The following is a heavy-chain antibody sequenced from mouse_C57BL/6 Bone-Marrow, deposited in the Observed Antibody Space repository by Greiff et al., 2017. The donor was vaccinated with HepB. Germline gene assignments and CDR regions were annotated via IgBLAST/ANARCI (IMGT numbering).Heavy chain of an antibody. V-gene: IGHV1-55*01. D-gene: IGHD1-1*01. CDR2: IYPGSGST. J-gene: IGHJ4*01. CDR1: GYTLTSYW. CDR3: AREEIPTVVGAMDY. Sequence: QVQLQLPGAELVKPGASVKMSCKASGYTLTSYWITWVMQRPGYGLEWIGDIYPGSGSTNYTEKFKSKATLTVDTSPSTAYMQLSSLTSEDSAVYYSAREEIPTVVGAMDYWGPGTSVTVSS.